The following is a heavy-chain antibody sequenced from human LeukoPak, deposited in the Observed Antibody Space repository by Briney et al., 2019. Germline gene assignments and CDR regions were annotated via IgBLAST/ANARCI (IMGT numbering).Heavy chain of an antibody. J-gene: IGHJ4*02. Sequence: GASVKVSCKASGYTFTSNYMHWVRQAPGQGLERMGMIYPRDGSTSYAQKFRGRVTVTRDTSTSTVHMELSGLRSEDTAVYYCARDQEGFDYWGQGTLVTVSS. CDR2: IYPRDGST. CDR3: ARDQEGFDY. CDR1: GYTFTSNY. V-gene: IGHV1-46*01.